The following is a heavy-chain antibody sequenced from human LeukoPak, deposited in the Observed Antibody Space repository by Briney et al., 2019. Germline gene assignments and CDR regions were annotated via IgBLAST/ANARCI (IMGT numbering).Heavy chain of an antibody. Sequence: SQTLSLTCAVSGGSISSGGYSWSWIRQPPGKGLEWIGYIHHSGSTYYNPSLKSRVTISVDRSKNQFSLKLSSVTAADTAVYYSARVWFGESQGAFDIWGQGTMVTVSS. CDR3: ARVWFGESQGAFDI. J-gene: IGHJ3*02. D-gene: IGHD3-10*01. CDR1: GGSISSGGYS. CDR2: IHHSGST. V-gene: IGHV4-30-2*01.